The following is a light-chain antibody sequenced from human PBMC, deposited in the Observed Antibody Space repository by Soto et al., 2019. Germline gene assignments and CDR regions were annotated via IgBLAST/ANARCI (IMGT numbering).Light chain of an antibody. CDR3: QQYNSYSPLT. CDR2: KAS. CDR1: QSISSW. J-gene: IGKJ4*01. V-gene: IGKV1-5*03. Sequence: IQMTQSPSLFSASLGDRVTITCRASQSISSWLAWYQQKPGKAPKLLIYKASGLESGVPSRFSGSGSGTDFTLTISSLQPDDFATYYCQQYNSYSPLTFGGGTKVDIK.